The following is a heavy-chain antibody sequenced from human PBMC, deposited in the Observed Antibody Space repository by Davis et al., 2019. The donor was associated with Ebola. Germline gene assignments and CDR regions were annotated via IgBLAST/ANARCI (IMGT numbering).Heavy chain of an antibody. Sequence: AASVKVSCKASGYTFSSYDINWVRQATGQGLEWMGWMNPNSGNTGYAQKFQGRITMTRNTSINTAYMELRSLRSDDTAVYYCAREVFGGWYYFDYWGQGTLVTVSS. CDR1: GYTFSSYD. CDR2: MNPNSGNT. V-gene: IGHV1-8*01. D-gene: IGHD6-19*01. J-gene: IGHJ4*02. CDR3: AREVFGGWYYFDY.